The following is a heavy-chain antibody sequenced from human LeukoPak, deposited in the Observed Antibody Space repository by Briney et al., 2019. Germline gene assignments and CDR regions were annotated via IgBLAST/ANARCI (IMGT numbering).Heavy chain of an antibody. CDR3: ARTQTTSGSFSFDY. Sequence: ASLKVSCKASGYVFISYGISWVRQAPGQGLEWMGWISSYNGETNYAQKLQGRVTMTTDTYTTTAYMELRSLRSDDTAVYYCARTQTTSGSFSFDYWGQGTLVTVSS. CDR1: GYVFISYG. CDR2: ISSYNGET. D-gene: IGHD1-26*01. V-gene: IGHV1-18*01. J-gene: IGHJ4*02.